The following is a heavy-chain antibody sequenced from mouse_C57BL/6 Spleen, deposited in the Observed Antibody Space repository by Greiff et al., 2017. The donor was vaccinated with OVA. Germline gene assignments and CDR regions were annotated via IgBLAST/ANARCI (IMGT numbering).Heavy chain of an antibody. CDR2: IHPNSGST. D-gene: IGHD1-1*01. V-gene: IGHV1-64*01. Sequence: QVQLQQPGAELVKPGASVKLSCKASGYTFTSYWMHWVKQRPGQGLEWIGMIHPNSGSTNYTEKFQSKATLTVDKSSSTAYMQLSSLTSEDSAVYYCARWGFITTDWYFDVWGTGTTVTVSS. CDR3: ARWGFITTDWYFDV. J-gene: IGHJ1*03. CDR1: GYTFTSYW.